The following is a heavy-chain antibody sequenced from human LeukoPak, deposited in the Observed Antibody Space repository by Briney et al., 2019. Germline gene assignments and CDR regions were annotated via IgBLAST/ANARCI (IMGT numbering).Heavy chain of an antibody. J-gene: IGHJ3*02. CDR1: GGTFSSYA. D-gene: IGHD3-22*01. Sequence: ASVKVSCKASGGTFSSYAISWVRQAPGQGLEWMGRIIPILGIANYAQKFQGRVTITADKSTSTAYMELSSLRSEDTAVYYCARGTYYYDSSGLSGDAFDIWGQGTMVTVSS. CDR2: IIPILGIA. CDR3: ARGTYYYDSSGLSGDAFDI. V-gene: IGHV1-69*04.